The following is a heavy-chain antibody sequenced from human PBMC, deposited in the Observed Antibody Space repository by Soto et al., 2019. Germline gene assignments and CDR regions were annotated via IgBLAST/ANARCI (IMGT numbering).Heavy chain of an antibody. CDR2: IIPIFGTA. J-gene: IGHJ4*02. D-gene: IGHD3-16*02. V-gene: IGHV1-69*06. CDR1: GGTFSSYA. CDR3: ATHRYSSWLSRTSSYFDY. Sequence: GSSVKVSCKASGGTFSSYAISWVRQAPGQGLEWMGGIIPIFGTANYAQKFQGRVTITADKSTSTAYMELSSLRSEDKAVYYCATHRYSSWLSRTSSYFDYPGQGTLLTVSS.